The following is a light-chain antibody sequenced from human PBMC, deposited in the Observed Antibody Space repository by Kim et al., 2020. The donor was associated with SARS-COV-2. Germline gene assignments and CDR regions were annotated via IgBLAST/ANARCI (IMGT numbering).Light chain of an antibody. CDR1: QGISSF. V-gene: IGKV1-9*01. CDR2: AAS. CDR3: QQLNSYPIT. Sequence: ASQGDRVTITCRASQGISSFLSWYQQKPGKAPKLLISAASTLQSGVPSRFSGSGSGTDFTLTISSLQPEDFATYYCQQLNSYPITFGQGTRLEIK. J-gene: IGKJ5*01.